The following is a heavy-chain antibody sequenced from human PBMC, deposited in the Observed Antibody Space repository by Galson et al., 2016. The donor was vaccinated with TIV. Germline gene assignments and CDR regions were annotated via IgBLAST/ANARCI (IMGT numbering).Heavy chain of an antibody. CDR3: AGDVGSRSTSWFDP. Sequence: SVKVSCKASEDTFTAYYIHWVRQAPGLGLEWMGWINPDNGDTNYAQKFEGRVTMTRDTSMTTVYMDPSSRKSDDTAVYYCAGDVGSRSTSWFDPWGQGTLVTVSS. CDR2: INPDNGDT. CDR1: EDTFTAYY. D-gene: IGHD6-6*01. J-gene: IGHJ5*02. V-gene: IGHV1-2*02.